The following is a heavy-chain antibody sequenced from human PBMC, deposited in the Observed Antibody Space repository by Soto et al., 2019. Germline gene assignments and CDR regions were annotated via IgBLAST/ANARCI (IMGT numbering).Heavy chain of an antibody. CDR2: IIPIFGSA. Sequence: SVKVSCKASGYTFTSYGISWVRQAPGQGLEWLGRIIPIFGSANYAQKFQGRVTITADESTTTAYMELSSLRSDDTAVYYCAKDGGKDGYFGNWFDPWGQGTLVTVS. J-gene: IGHJ5*02. CDR3: AKDGGKDGYFGNWFDP. V-gene: IGHV1-69*13. D-gene: IGHD5-12*01. CDR1: GYTFTSYG.